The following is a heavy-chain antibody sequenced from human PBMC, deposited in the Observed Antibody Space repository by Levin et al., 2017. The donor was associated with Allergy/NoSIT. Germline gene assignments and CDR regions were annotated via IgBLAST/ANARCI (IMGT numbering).Heavy chain of an antibody. CDR3: AKAINSGWPLFDY. D-gene: IGHD6-19*01. CDR2: ISGSGGST. V-gene: IGHV3-23*01. CDR1: GFTFSSYA. Sequence: GESLKISCAASGFTFSSYAMSWVRQAPGKGLEWVSAISGSGGSTYYADSVKGRFTISRDNSKNTLYLQMNSLRAEDTAVYYCAKAINSGWPLFDYWGQGTLVTVSS. J-gene: IGHJ4*02.